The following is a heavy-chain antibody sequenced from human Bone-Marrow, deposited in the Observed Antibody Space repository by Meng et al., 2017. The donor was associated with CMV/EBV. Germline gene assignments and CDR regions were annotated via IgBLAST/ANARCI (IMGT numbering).Heavy chain of an antibody. D-gene: IGHD2-15*01. V-gene: IGHV3-21*01. CDR3: ARDSRRYCSGGSCYARYFDY. CDR2: ISSSSSYI. J-gene: IGHJ4*02. Sequence: GESLKISCAASGCTFSSYSMNWVRQAPGKGLEWVSSISSSSSYIYYADSVKGRFTISRDNAKNSLYLQMNSLRAEDTAVYYCARDSRRYCSGGSCYARYFDYWGQGTLVTVSS. CDR1: GCTFSSYS.